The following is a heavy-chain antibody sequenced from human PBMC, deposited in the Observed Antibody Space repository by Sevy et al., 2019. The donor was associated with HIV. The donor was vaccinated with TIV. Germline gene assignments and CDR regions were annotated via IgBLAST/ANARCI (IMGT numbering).Heavy chain of an antibody. D-gene: IGHD5-12*01. CDR3: VKGATSLSWYFDL. CDR1: GFTFSSYA. Sequence: GGSLRLSCSASGFTFSSYAMHWVRQAPGKGLEYVSAISSNGGSTYYADSVKGRFTISRDNSNNTLYLQLCSLGAEDTAVYYCVKGATSLSWYFDLWGRGTLVTVSS. V-gene: IGHV3-64D*06. CDR2: ISSNGGST. J-gene: IGHJ2*01.